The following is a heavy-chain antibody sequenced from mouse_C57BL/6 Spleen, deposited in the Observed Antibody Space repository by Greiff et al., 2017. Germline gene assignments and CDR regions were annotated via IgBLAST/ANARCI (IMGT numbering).Heavy chain of an antibody. V-gene: IGHV14-2*01. CDR3: ARSITTVVVHWYFDV. J-gene: IGHJ1*03. CDR1: GFNIKDYY. CDR2: IDPEDGET. Sequence: VHVKQSGAELVKPGASVKLSCTASGFNIKDYYMHWVKQRTEQGLEWIGRIDPEDGETKYAPKFQGKATITADTSSNTAYLQLSSLTSEDTAVYYCARSITTVVVHWYFDVWGTGTTVTVSS. D-gene: IGHD1-1*01.